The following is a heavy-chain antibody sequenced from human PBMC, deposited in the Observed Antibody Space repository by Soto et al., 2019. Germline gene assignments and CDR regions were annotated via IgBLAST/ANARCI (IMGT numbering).Heavy chain of an antibody. D-gene: IGHD1-20*01. J-gene: IGHJ4*02. CDR2: ISENGRNT. Sequence: GGSLRLSCAATGFTFNSLWMYWVRQSPGEGLQWISGISENGRNTRYADSVRGRFTISRDNAKNTLFLQMNSLRAEDTAVYYCASYNWPATSDYWGQGTLVTVSS. CDR3: ASYNWPATSDY. CDR1: GFTFNSLW. V-gene: IGHV3-74*01.